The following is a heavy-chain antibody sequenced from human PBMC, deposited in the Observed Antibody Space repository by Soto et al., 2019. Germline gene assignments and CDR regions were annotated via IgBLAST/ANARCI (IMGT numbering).Heavy chain of an antibody. CDR1: GYTFTSYA. D-gene: IGHD2-21*02. Sequence: QVQLVQSGAEEKKPGASVKVSCKASGYTFTSYAMHWVRQARAQRLEWMGWINAVNGNTKYSQKFQGRVTNTRDTSAGTAYMELSSLRSEDTAVYYCARSIVVVTALDYWGQGTLVTVSS. J-gene: IGHJ4*02. CDR3: ARSIVVVTALDY. V-gene: IGHV1-3*05. CDR2: INAVNGNT.